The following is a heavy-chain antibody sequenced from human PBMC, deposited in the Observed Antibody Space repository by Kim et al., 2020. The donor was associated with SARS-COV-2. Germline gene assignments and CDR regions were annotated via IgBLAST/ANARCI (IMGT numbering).Heavy chain of an antibody. CDR1: GFTFSNAW. V-gene: IGHV3-15*01. CDR2: IKSKTDGGTT. Sequence: GGSLRLSCAASGFTFSNAWMSWVRQAPGKGLEWVGRIKSKTDGGTTDYAAPVKGRFTISRDDSKNTLYLQMNSLKTEDTAVYYCTTFGSGTIFGVVAYWGQGTLVTVSS. D-gene: IGHD3-3*01. CDR3: TTFGSGTIFGVVAY. J-gene: IGHJ4*02.